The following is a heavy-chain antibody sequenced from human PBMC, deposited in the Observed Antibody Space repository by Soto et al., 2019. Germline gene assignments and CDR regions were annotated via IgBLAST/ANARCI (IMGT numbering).Heavy chain of an antibody. J-gene: IGHJ4*02. V-gene: IGHV4-59*08. Sequence: SETLSLTCVVSGGSLSSYYWSWIRQPPWKGLEWIGYIYYSGSTNYNPSLTSRVTMSIDTSKNQFSLKLSSLTVADTAVYYCARQAIGYTSAYSPFDCWGQGTLVTVSS. CDR3: ARQAIGYTSAYSPFDC. CDR1: GGSLSSYY. CDR2: IYYSGST. D-gene: IGHD3-22*01.